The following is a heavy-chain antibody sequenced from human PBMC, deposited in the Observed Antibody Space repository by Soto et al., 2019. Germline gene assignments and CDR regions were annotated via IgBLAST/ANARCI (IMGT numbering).Heavy chain of an antibody. CDR1: GGTCSSYA. V-gene: IGHV1-69*01. D-gene: IGHD2-2*01. CDR3: ARGYCSSTSCYNWLDP. J-gene: IGHJ5*02. Sequence: QVQLVQSGAEVKKPGSSVKVSCKASGGTCSSYAISWVRQAPGQGLEWLGGIIPIFGTANYAQKFQGRVTITADESTSTAYMELRILRSEYTVVYYCARGYCSSTSCYNWLDPWGQGSLVTASS. CDR2: IIPIFGTA.